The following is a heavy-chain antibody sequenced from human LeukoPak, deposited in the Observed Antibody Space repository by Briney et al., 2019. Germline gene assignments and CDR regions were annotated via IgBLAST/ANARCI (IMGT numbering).Heavy chain of an antibody. D-gene: IGHD6-13*01. Sequence: GGSLRLSCAASGFNFSNYDMHWVRQAPGKGLEWVSAISGSGGSTYYADSVKGRFTISRDNSKNTLYLQMNSLRAEDTAVYYCAKHPIAAAWGYYMDVWGKGTTVTVSS. J-gene: IGHJ6*03. CDR3: AKHPIAAAWGYYMDV. V-gene: IGHV3-23*01. CDR2: ISGSGGST. CDR1: GFNFSNYD.